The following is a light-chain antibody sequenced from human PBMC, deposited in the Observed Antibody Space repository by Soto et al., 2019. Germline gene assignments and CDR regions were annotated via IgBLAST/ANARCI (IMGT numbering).Light chain of an antibody. V-gene: IGKV1-6*01. CDR2: TAS. Sequence: AIQMTQSPFSLSASVGDRVTITCRASQSVSDDLSWYQQKAGKAPKLLIFTASKLNSGVPSRFSGSFSGTNFSLTISHLQPEDCATYCCHQRQCWPRTFGQGTKVDI. J-gene: IGKJ1*01. CDR1: QSVSDD. CDR3: HQRQCWPRT.